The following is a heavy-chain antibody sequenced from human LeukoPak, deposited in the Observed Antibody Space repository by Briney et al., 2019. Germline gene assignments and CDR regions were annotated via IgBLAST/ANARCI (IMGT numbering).Heavy chain of an antibody. D-gene: IGHD3-10*01. CDR1: GFTFDDYG. J-gene: IGHJ4*02. CDR3: ARGNGEITMVRGVISEGYYFDY. V-gene: IGHV3-20*04. CDR2: INWNGGST. Sequence: PGGSLRLSCAASGFTFDDYGMSWVRQAPGKGLEWVSGINWNGGSTGYADSVKGRFTISRDNAKNSLYLQMNSLRVEDTALYYCARGNGEITMVRGVISEGYYFDYWGQGTLVTVSS.